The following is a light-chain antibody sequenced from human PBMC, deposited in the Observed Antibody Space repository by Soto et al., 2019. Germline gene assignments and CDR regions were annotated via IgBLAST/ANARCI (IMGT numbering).Light chain of an antibody. CDR1: QSVSSSY. J-gene: IGKJ1*01. CDR2: GAS. V-gene: IGKV3-20*01. Sequence: EIVLTQSPGTLSLSPGQRATLSCRASQSVSSSYLAWYQQKPGQAPRLLIYGASSRATGIPDRFSGSGSGTDFTLTISRLEPEDFAVYYCHHYCTSPLTFCQGTKVEIK. CDR3: HHYCTSPLT.